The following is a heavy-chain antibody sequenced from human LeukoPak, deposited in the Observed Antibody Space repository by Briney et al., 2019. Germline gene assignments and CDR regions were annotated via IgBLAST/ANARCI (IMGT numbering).Heavy chain of an antibody. CDR1: GGSFSGYY. J-gene: IGHJ4*02. CDR3: ARGRIQLWLNY. Sequence: SETLSLTCAVYGGSFSGYYWSWIRQPPGKGLEWIGEINHSGSTNYNPSLKSRVTISVDTSKNRFSLKLSSVTAADTAVYYCARGRIQLWLNYWGQGTLVTVSS. D-gene: IGHD5-18*01. V-gene: IGHV4-34*01. CDR2: INHSGST.